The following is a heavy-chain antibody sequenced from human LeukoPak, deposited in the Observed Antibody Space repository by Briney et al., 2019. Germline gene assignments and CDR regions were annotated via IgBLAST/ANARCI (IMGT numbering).Heavy chain of an antibody. J-gene: IGHJ6*03. CDR1: GGSFSGYY. D-gene: IGHD3-10*01. CDR2: INHSGST. CDR3: ARGVRQYYYGSGSYYPPFYYYYYMDV. Sequence: SETLSLTCAVYGGSFSGYYWSWIRQPPGKGLEWIGEINHSGSTNYNPSPKSRVTISVDTSKNQFSLKLSSVTAADTAVYYCARGVRQYYYGSGSYYPPFYYYYYMDVWGKGTTVTVSS. V-gene: IGHV4-34*01.